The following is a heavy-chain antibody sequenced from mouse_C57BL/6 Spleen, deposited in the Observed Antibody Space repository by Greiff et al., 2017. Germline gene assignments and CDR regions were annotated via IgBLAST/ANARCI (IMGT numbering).Heavy chain of an antibody. CDR3: ARKRGGNYAMDY. J-gene: IGHJ4*01. V-gene: IGHV1-64*01. CDR2: IHPNSGST. CDR1: GYTFTSYW. Sequence: QVQLQQSGAELVKPGASVKLSCKASGYTFTSYWMHWVKQRPGQGLEWIGMIHPNSGSTNYNEKFKSKATLTVDKSSSTAYVQLSSLTSEDSAVYYCARKRGGNYAMDYWGQGTSVTVSS.